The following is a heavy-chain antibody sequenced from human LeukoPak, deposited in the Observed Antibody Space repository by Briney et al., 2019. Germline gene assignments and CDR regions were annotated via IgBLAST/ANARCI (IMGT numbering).Heavy chain of an antibody. CDR2: TTDSGSRT. V-gene: IGHV3-23*01. CDR1: GFTFSSYA. CDR3: AKGGAMADKYYQE. D-gene: IGHD6-19*01. Sequence: GGSLRLSCAASGFTFSSYAMRWVRQAPGKGLEWVSSTTDSGSRTYYADSVKGRFTISRDNSKNMLYLQMNSLRAEDTAVYYCAKGGAMADKYYQEWGQGTLVTVSS. J-gene: IGHJ1*01.